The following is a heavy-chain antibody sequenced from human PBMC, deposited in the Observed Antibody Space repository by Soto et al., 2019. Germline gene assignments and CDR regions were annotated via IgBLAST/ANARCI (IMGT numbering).Heavy chain of an antibody. CDR2: MTPISGNT. V-gene: IGHV1-8*01. CDR3: ARGDY. Sequence: QVQLVQSGAEVKKPGASVKVSCRASGYTFTNYDINWVRQAAGKGLEWMGFMTPISGNTGYAQKFQGRVTLTRDTSIATVYMELSSLEPDDTAVYYCARGDYWGRGTLVTVSS. J-gene: IGHJ4*02. CDR1: GYTFTNYD.